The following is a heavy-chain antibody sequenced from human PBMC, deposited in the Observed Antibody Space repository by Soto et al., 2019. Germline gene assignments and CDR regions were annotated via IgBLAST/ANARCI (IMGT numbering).Heavy chain of an antibody. Sequence: EVQVLESGGGLVQPGGSLRLSCAASGFAFSSYAMSWVRQAPGKGLERVSSISGRGDFTYYADSVRGRFTVSIDNSMDTLSLQMNGLRAEDTAIYYCAKAGDTGNHYFDRWGQGTLVTVSS. CDR3: AKAGDTGNHYFDR. D-gene: IGHD5-18*01. CDR2: ISGRGDFT. V-gene: IGHV3-23*01. J-gene: IGHJ4*02. CDR1: GFAFSSYA.